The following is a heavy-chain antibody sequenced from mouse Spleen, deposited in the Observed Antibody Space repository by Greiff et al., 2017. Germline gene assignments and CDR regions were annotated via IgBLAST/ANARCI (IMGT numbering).Heavy chain of an antibody. D-gene: IGHD1-1*01. J-gene: IGHJ4*01. Sequence: QVTLKVSGPGILQPSQTLSLTCSFSGFSLSTFGMGVGWIRQPSGKGLEWLAHIWWDDDKYYNPALKSRLTISKDTSKNQVFLKIANVDTADTATYYCARWNYYDGSYRDAMDYWGQGTSVTVSS. CDR2: IWWDDDK. CDR3: ARWNYYDGSYRDAMDY. V-gene: IGHV8-8*01. CDR1: GFSLSTFGMG.